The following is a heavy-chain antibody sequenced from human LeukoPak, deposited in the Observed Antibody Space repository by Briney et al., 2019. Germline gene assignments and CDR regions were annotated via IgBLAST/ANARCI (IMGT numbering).Heavy chain of an antibody. CDR2: FDPEDGET. CDR1: GYTLTELS. D-gene: IGHD3-22*01. V-gene: IGHV1-24*01. CDR3: ATGGYDYYDSSGQSHKYFQH. Sequence: ASVKVSCKVSGYTLTELSMHWVRQAPGKGLEWMGGFDPEDGETIYAQKFQGRVTMTEDTSTDTAYMELSSLGSEDTAVYYCATGGYDYYDSSGQSHKYFQHWGQGTLVTVSS. J-gene: IGHJ1*01.